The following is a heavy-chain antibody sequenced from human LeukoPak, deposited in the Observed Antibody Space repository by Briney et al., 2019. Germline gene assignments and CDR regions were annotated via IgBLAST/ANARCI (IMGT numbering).Heavy chain of an antibody. CDR1: GYTFTSHG. J-gene: IGHJ6*02. CDR2: ISAYNGNT. D-gene: IGHD2-2*01. Sequence: ASVKVSCKASGYTFTSHGISWVRQAPGQGLEWMGWISAYNGNTNYAQKLQGRVTMTTDTSTSTAYMELRSLRSDETAVYYCARDGCGSSTSCSYYYGMDVWGQGTTVTASS. V-gene: IGHV1-18*01. CDR3: ARDGCGSSTSCSYYYGMDV.